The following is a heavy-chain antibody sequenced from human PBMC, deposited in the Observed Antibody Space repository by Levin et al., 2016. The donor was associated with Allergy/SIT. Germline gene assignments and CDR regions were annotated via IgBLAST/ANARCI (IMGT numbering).Heavy chain of an antibody. V-gene: IGHV3-21*01. D-gene: IGHD3-22*01. Sequence: WIRQPPGKGLEWVSSISSSSSYIYYADSVKGRFTISRDNAKNSLYLQMNSLRAEDTAVYYCARNERDSSGYLYWGQGTLVTVSS. CDR3: ARNERDSSGYLY. J-gene: IGHJ4*02. CDR2: ISSSSSYI.